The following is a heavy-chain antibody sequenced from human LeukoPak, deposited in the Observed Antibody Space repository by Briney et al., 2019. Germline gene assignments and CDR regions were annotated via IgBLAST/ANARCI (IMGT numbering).Heavy chain of an antibody. V-gene: IGHV1-18*01. CDR1: GYTFTSYG. Sequence: ASVKVSCKASGYTFTSYGISWVRQAPGQGLEGMGWISAYNGNTNYAQKFQGRVTMTRDTSTSTVYMELSGLRSEDTALYYCARIRDGYNDAYDIWGQGTMVTVSS. CDR3: ARIRDGYNDAYDI. CDR2: ISAYNGNT. J-gene: IGHJ3*02. D-gene: IGHD5-24*01.